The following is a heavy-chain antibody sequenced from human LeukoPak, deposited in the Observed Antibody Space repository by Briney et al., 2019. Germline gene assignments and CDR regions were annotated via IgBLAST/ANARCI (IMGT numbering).Heavy chain of an antibody. J-gene: IGHJ4*02. D-gene: IGHD6-19*01. Sequence: KTGGSLRLSCAASGFTFSDYYMSWIRQAPGKGLEWASYISSSGSTIYYADSVKGRFTISRDNAKNSLYLQMNSLRAEDTAVYYCARDTRQWLVMGYFDYWGQGTLVTVSS. V-gene: IGHV3-11*04. CDR1: GFTFSDYY. CDR3: ARDTRQWLVMGYFDY. CDR2: ISSSGSTI.